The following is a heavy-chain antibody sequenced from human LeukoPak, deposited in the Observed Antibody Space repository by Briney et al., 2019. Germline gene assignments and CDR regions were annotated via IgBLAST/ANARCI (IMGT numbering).Heavy chain of an antibody. D-gene: IGHD6-25*01. Sequence: GGSLRLSCAASGFTFRDYAMIWVRQAPGKGLEWVSTISGSGDSTYYADSVKGRFTISRDNSKNTVSLHPNSLRAEDTALYYCAKSHYRSGGAGLDYWGQGTLVTVSS. CDR3: AKSHYRSGGAGLDY. J-gene: IGHJ4*02. V-gene: IGHV3-23*01. CDR1: GFTFRDYA. CDR2: ISGSGDST.